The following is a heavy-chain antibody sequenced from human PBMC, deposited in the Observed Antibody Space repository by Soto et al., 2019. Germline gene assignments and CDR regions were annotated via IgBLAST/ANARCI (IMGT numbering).Heavy chain of an antibody. J-gene: IGHJ6*02. D-gene: IGHD2-15*01. V-gene: IGHV4-31*03. CDR1: GGSISSGGYY. Sequence: QVQLQESGPGLVKPSQTLSLTRTVSGGSISSGGYYWSWIRQHPGKGLEWIGYIYYSGSTYYNPSLKSRVTISVDTSKNQFSLKLSSVTAADTAVYYCARGDCSGGSCYGDGMDVWGQGTTVTVSS. CDR2: IYYSGST. CDR3: ARGDCSGGSCYGDGMDV.